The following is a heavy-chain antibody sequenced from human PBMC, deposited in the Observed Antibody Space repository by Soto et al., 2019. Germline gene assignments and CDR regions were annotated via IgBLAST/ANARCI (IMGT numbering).Heavy chain of an antibody. CDR2: ISSSSSYI. Sequence: EVQLVESGGGLVKPGGSLRLSCAASGFTFSSYSMNWVRQAPGKGLEWVSSISSSSSYIYYADSVKGRFTISRDNAKNSLYLQMNRPGAEDTAVFYCARVGGQVGPGFDYWGQGTLVTVSS. CDR3: ARVGGQVGPGFDY. CDR1: GFTFSSYS. J-gene: IGHJ4*02. D-gene: IGHD3-16*01. V-gene: IGHV3-21*01.